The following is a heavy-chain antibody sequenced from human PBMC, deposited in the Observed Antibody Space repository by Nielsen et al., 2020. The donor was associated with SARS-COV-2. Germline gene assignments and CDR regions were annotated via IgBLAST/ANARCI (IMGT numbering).Heavy chain of an antibody. CDR2: IYSGGST. Sequence: GESLKISCAASGFTVSSNYMSWVRQAPGKGLEWVSVIYSGGSTYYADSVKGRFTISRDNSKNTLYLQMNSLRAEDTAVYYCARGNGWGSYFDYWGQGTLVTVSS. D-gene: IGHD7-27*01. CDR1: GFTVSSNY. J-gene: IGHJ4*02. CDR3: ARGNGWGSYFDY. V-gene: IGHV3-66*02.